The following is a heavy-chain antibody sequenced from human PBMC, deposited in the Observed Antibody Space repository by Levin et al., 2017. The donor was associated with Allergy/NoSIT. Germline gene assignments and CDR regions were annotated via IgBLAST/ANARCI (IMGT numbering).Heavy chain of an antibody. V-gene: IGHV3-72*01. CDR1: GFTFSDHY. CDR3: ARDTMTTDAFDI. Sequence: GESLKISCAASGFTFSDHYMDWVRQAPGKGLEWVCRTRNKANSYTTEYAASVKGRFTISRDESKNSLYLQMNSLKTEDKAVYYCARDTMTTDAFDIWGQGTMVTVSS. D-gene: IGHD4-17*01. CDR2: TRNKANSYTT. J-gene: IGHJ3*02.